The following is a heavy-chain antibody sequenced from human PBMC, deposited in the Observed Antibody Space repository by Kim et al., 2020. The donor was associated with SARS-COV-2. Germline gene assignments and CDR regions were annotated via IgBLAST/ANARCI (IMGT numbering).Heavy chain of an antibody. V-gene: IGHV4-61*01. CDR3: ARNYDFSGGYPYFDY. D-gene: IGHD3-3*01. Sequence: SETLSLTCTVSGGSVSSGSYYWSWIRQPPGKGLEWIGYIYYSGSTNYNPSLKSRVTISVDTSKNQFSLKLSSVTAADTAVYYCARNYDFSGGYPYFDYWGQGTLVTVSS. CDR2: IYYSGST. J-gene: IGHJ4*02. CDR1: GGSVSSGSYY.